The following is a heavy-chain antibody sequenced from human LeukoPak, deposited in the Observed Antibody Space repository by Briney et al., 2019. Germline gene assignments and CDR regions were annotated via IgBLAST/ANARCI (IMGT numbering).Heavy chain of an antibody. D-gene: IGHD2-15*01. Sequence: GASVKVSCKASGYTFTGYYMHWVRQAPGQGLEWMGWINPNSGGTNYAQKFQGRVTMTRDTSISTAYMELSRLRSDDTAAYYCARDGHDCSGGSCYPGMFGYWGQGTLVTVSS. CDR2: INPNSGGT. CDR1: GYTFTGYY. J-gene: IGHJ4*02. V-gene: IGHV1-2*02. CDR3: ARDGHDCSGGSCYPGMFGY.